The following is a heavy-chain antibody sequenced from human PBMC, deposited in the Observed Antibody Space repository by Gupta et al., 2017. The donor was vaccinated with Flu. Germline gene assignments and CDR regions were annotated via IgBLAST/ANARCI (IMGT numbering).Heavy chain of an antibody. D-gene: IGHD6-19*01. J-gene: IGHJ4*02. Sequence: VRQAPGQGLEWMGWINPNSGGTNYAQKFQGRVTMTRDTSISTAYMELSRLRSDDTAVYYCATAVAGLGLFDYWGQGTLVTVSS. V-gene: IGHV1-2*02. CDR2: INPNSGGT. CDR3: ATAVAGLGLFDY.